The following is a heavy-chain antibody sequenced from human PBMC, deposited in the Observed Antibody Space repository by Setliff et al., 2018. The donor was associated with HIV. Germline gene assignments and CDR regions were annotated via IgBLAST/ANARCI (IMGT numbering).Heavy chain of an antibody. D-gene: IGHD3-3*02. CDR3: TSESIAVST. CDR2: IRSEAHGRAT. CDR1: GFTFGDYP. V-gene: IGHV3-49*03. J-gene: IGHJ4*02. Sequence: PGGSLRLSCATSGFTFGDYPMSWFRQAPGKGLKWVSFIRSEAHGRATEYAASVKGRFTFSRDDSRAIAHLQMNNLRTDDTGVYYCTSESIAVSTWGQGTLVTVSS.